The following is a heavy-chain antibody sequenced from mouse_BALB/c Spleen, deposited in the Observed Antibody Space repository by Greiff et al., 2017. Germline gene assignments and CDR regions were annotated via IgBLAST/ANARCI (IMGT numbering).Heavy chain of an antibody. CDR1: GYTFTDYN. CDR3: ARSGSFAY. D-gene: IGHD3-2*02. J-gene: IGHJ3*01. V-gene: IGHV1S29*02. CDR2: IYPYNGGT. Sequence: EVKLQESGPELVKPGASVKISCKASGYTFTDYNMHWVKQSHGKSLEWIGYIYPYNGGTGYNQKFKSKATLTVDNSSSTAYMELRSLTSEDSAVYYCARSGSFAYWGQGTLVTVSA.